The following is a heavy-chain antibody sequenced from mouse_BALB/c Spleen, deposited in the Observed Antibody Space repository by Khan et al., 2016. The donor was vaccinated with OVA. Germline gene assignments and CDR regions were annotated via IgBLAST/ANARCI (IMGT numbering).Heavy chain of an antibody. CDR2: IAPGSDST. CDR1: GYTFTSYW. CDR3: ARSNYYGSSLYAMDY. V-gene: IGHV1S41*01. Sequence: DLVKPGASVKLSCKASGYTFTSYWINWIKQRPGQGLEWIGRIAPGSDSTSYTEMFKGKATLTVDTSSSSPYIQLSSLSSEDSAVYFCARSNYYGSSLYAMDYWGQGTSVTVSS. D-gene: IGHD1-1*01. J-gene: IGHJ4*01.